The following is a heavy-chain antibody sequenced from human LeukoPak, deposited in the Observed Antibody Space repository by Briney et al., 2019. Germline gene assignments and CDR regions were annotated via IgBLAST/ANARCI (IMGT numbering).Heavy chain of an antibody. J-gene: IGHJ4*02. CDR1: GYTFTGYY. V-gene: IGHV1-2*06. D-gene: IGHD3-10*01. CDR2: INLNSGGT. Sequence: ASVKVSCKASGYTFTGYYMHWVRQAPGQGLEWMGRINLNSGGTNYAQKFQGRVTMTRDTSISTAYMELSRLRSDDTAVYYCARDSRYYYGSGSYYPDYWGQGTLVTVSS. CDR3: ARDSRYYYGSGSYYPDY.